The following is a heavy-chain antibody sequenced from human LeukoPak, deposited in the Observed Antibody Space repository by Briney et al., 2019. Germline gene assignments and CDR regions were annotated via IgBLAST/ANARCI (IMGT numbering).Heavy chain of an antibody. CDR2: ISYDGGNK. CDR3: AKPPTRHYYDSSGYPARGAFDI. CDR1: GFTFSSYG. Sequence: GGSLRLSCAASGFTFSSYGMHWVRQAPGKGLEWVAVISYDGGNKYYADSVKGRFTISRDNSKNTLYLQMNSLRAEDTAVYYCAKPPTRHYYDSSGYPARGAFDIWGQGTMVTVSS. V-gene: IGHV3-30*18. D-gene: IGHD3-22*01. J-gene: IGHJ3*02.